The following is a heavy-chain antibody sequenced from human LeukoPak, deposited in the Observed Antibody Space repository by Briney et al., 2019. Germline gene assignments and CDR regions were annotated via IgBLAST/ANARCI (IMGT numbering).Heavy chain of an antibody. D-gene: IGHD3-22*01. Sequence: ASVKVPCKASGYTFTHHSITWVRQAPGQGLEFMGWISAYNGDTKFAQKFQGRVTMTTDASTSTAYMELRSLTSDDTAVYYCARDFSNTSGFKVMLDYWGQGSLVTVSS. CDR1: GYTFTHHS. CDR3: ARDFSNTSGFKVMLDY. J-gene: IGHJ4*02. V-gene: IGHV1-18*01. CDR2: ISAYNGDT.